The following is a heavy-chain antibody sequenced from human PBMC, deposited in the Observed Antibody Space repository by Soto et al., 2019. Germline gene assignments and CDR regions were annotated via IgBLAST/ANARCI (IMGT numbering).Heavy chain of an antibody. J-gene: IGHJ4*02. V-gene: IGHV3-23*01. D-gene: IGHD4-17*01. CDR3: AKDQAVTTLSPYYFDY. Sequence: QAGGSLRLSCAASGFTFSSYAMSWVRQAPGKGLEWVSAISGSGGSTYYADSVKGRFTISRDNSKNTLYLQMNSLRAEDTAVYYCAKDQAVTTLSPYYFDYWGQGTLVTVSS. CDR2: ISGSGGST. CDR1: GFTFSSYA.